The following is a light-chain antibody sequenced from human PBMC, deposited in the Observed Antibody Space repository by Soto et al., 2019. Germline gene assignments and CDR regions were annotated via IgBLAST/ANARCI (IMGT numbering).Light chain of an antibody. Sequence: IVLPQSPCTLSLSPGERSTLSCIASQSVGSSLAWYQQRPGQAPRLLIYDALIRATGIPARFSGSESGTDFTLTISSLEPEDFAVYYCQQRSNWPLTFGQGTRLAIK. CDR2: DAL. CDR1: QSVGSS. CDR3: QQRSNWPLT. J-gene: IGKJ5*01. V-gene: IGKV3-11*01.